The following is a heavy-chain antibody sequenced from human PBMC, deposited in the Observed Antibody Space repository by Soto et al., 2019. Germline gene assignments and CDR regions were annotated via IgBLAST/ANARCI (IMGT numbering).Heavy chain of an antibody. CDR3: AGGGAGSGPFTWELPDH. D-gene: IGHD1-26*01. V-gene: IGHV1-45*02. J-gene: IGHJ4*02. Sequence: QMQLVQSGAEVKKTGSSVTVSCKALGNTFTYRYLHWVRQAPGQALEWMGWITPFSGGVHCAQKFQERVTITRDRSINTAYMQMSSLRSEDTAMYFCAGGGAGSGPFTWELPDHWGQGTLVTVSS. CDR2: ITPFSGGV. CDR1: GNTFTYRY.